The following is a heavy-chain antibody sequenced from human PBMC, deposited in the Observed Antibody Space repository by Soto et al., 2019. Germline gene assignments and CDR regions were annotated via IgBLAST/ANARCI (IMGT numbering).Heavy chain of an antibody. CDR1: AGTFSSYA. D-gene: IGHD6-13*01. Sequence: SVKVSCKTSAGTFSSYAISWVLQAPGQGLEWMGGIIPIFGTANYAQKFQGRVTITADKSTTTAYMELSSLRSEDTAVYYCARVIAAAGTNYYYRMDVWGQGTTVTVSS. CDR3: ARVIAAAGTNYYYRMDV. V-gene: IGHV1-69*06. J-gene: IGHJ6*02. CDR2: IIPIFGTA.